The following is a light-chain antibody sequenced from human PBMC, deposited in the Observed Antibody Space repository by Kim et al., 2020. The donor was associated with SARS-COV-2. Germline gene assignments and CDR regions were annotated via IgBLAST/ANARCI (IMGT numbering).Light chain of an antibody. Sequence: SPGERATRSCRASQSVCSNRLAWYQQKPGQAPRLLIYSASTRATAIPDRFSGSGSGTDFTLSISRLEPEDSAVYYCQQYGIAPPYTFGQGTKLEI. CDR2: SAS. CDR3: QQYGIAPPYT. V-gene: IGKV3-20*01. J-gene: IGKJ2*01. CDR1: QSVCSNR.